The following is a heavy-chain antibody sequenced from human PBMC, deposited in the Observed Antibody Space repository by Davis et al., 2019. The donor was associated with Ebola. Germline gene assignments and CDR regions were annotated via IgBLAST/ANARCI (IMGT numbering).Heavy chain of an antibody. CDR2: ISGSGGST. V-gene: IGHV3-23*01. CDR3: AKEIGYCTSSSCYGWFDP. D-gene: IGHD2/OR15-2a*01. J-gene: IGHJ5*02. Sequence: GESLKISCAASGFTFSSYAMSWVRQAPGKGLEWVSAISGSGGSTYYADSVKGRFTISRDNSKNTLYLQMDSLRAEDTAIYYCAKEIGYCTSSSCYGWFDPWGQGTLVTVSS. CDR1: GFTFSSYA.